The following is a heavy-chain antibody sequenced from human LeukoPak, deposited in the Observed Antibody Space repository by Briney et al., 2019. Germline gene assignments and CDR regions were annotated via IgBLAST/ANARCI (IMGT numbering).Heavy chain of an antibody. V-gene: IGHV4-30-2*01. CDR1: GESFSGYQ. D-gene: IGHD3-22*01. J-gene: IGHJ4*02. CDR2: IYHSGST. Sequence: SETLSLTCAVYGESFSGYQWSWIRQPPGKGLEWIGYIYHSGSTYYNPSLKSRVTISVDRSKNQFSLKLTSVTAADTAVYYCARYQDSSGYYYDYWGQGTLVTVSS. CDR3: ARYQDSSGYYYDY.